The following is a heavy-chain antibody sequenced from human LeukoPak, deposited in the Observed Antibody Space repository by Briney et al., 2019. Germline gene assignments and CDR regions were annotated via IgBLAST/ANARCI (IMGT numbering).Heavy chain of an antibody. CDR3: AKIVDTAMATGLVDY. J-gene: IGHJ4*02. CDR1: GFTVSSNY. D-gene: IGHD5-18*01. CDR2: IYSGGST. V-gene: IGHV3-53*01. Sequence: GGSLGLSCAASGFTVSSNYMSWVRQAPGKGLEWVSVIYSGGSTYYADSVKGRFTISRDNSKNTLYLQMNSLRAEDTAVYYCAKIVDTAMATGLVDYWGQGTLVTVSS.